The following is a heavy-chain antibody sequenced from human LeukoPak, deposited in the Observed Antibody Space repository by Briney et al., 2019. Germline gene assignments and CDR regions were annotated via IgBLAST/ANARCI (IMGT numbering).Heavy chain of an antibody. CDR1: GFTFSSYA. D-gene: IGHD4-17*01. CDR3: ARADYGDYLFDY. Sequence: GGSLRLSCAASGFTFSSYAMHWVRQAPGKGLEWVAVISYDESNKYYADSVKGRFTISRDNSKNTLYLQMNSLRAEDTAVYYCARADYGDYLFDYWGQGTLVTVSS. CDR2: ISYDESNK. V-gene: IGHV3-30-3*01. J-gene: IGHJ4*02.